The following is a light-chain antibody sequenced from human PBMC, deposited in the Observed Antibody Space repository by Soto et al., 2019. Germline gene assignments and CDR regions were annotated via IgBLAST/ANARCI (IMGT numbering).Light chain of an antibody. CDR1: RSDIGDSNF. J-gene: IGLJ1*01. Sequence: QSALTQPASVSGSRGQSVTISCTGPRSDIGDSNFISRYQHSPGKAPRLLIYEVNNRPSGVSKRFSGSKAGNTASLTISGLLDDDEADYFCASFRSGTILVFGSGTKVTVL. CDR2: EVN. V-gene: IGLV2-14*01. CDR3: ASFRSGTILV.